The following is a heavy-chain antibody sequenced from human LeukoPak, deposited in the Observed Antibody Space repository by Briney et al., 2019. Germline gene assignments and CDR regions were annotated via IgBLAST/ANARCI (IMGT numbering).Heavy chain of an antibody. J-gene: IGHJ4*02. CDR2: ISSNGGST. Sequence: GGSLRLSCAASGFTFSSYAMHWVRQAPGKGLEYVSAISSNGGSTYYANSVKGRFTISRDNSKNTLYLQMGSLRAEDMAVYYCARDRGSYDSSGYYYGPGPGDYWGQGTLVTVSS. D-gene: IGHD3-22*01. V-gene: IGHV3-64*01. CDR3: ARDRGSYDSSGYYYGPGPGDY. CDR1: GFTFSSYA.